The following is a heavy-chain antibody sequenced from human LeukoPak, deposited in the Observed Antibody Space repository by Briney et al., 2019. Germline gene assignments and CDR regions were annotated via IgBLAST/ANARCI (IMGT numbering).Heavy chain of an antibody. J-gene: IGHJ6*02. Sequence: PSETLSLTCAVYGGSFSGYYWGWIRQPPGKGLEWIGEINHSGSTNYNPSLKSRVTISVDTSKNQFSLKLSSVTAADTAVYYCARAVLWFGDDTFDRLYYYGMDVWGQGTTVTVSS. CDR1: GGSFSGYY. CDR2: INHSGST. D-gene: IGHD3-10*01. V-gene: IGHV4-34*01. CDR3: ARAVLWFGDDTFDRLYYYGMDV.